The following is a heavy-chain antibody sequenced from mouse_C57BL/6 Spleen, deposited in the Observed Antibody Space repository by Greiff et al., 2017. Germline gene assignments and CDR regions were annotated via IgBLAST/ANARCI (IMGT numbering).Heavy chain of an antibody. J-gene: IGHJ2*01. D-gene: IGHD2-10*02. CDR2: INPNNGGT. CDR3: ARSPLDYY. CDR1: GYTFTDYY. V-gene: IGHV1-26*01. Sequence: EVQLQPSGPELVKPGASVKISCKASGYTFTDYYMNWVKQSHGKSLEWIGDINPNNGGTSYNQKFKGKATLTVDKSSSTAYMELRSLTSEDSAVYYCARSPLDYYWGQGTTLTVSS.